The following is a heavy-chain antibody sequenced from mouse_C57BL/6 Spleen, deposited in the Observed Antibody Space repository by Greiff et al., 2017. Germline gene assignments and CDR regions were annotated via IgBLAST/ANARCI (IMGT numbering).Heavy chain of an antibody. V-gene: IGHV1-12*01. CDR2: IYPGNGDT. CDR1: GYTFTSYN. J-gene: IGHJ4*01. Sequence: LQQSGAELVRPGASVKMSCKASGYTFTSYNMHWVKQTPRQGLEWIGAIYPGNGDTSYNQKFKGQATLTVDKSSSTAYMPLSSLSSEYSAVYFCARGFITTVVEDYAMDYWGQGTSVTVSS. D-gene: IGHD1-1*01. CDR3: ARGFITTVVEDYAMDY.